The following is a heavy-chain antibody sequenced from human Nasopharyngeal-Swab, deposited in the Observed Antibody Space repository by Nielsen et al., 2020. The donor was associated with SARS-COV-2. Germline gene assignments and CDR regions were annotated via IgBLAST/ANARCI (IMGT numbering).Heavy chain of an antibody. D-gene: IGHD1-1*01. V-gene: IGHV4-38-2*02. CDR2: IYHSGST. Sequence: WIRQPPGKGLEWIGSIYHSGSTYYNPSLKSRVTISVDTSKNQFSLKLSSVTAADTAVYYCARAILNLGRGDYMDVWGKGTTVTVSS. CDR3: ARAILNLGRGDYMDV. J-gene: IGHJ6*03.